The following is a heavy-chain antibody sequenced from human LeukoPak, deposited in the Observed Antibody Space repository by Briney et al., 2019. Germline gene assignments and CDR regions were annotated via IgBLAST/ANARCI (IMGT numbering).Heavy chain of an antibody. V-gene: IGHV7-4-1*02. Sequence: ASVKVSCKASGYTFTSYAMNWVRQAPGQGLEWMGWINTNTGNPTYAQGFTGRFVFSLDTSVSTAYLQISSLKAEDTAVYYCARAGYYYDSSGYYDPTYYFDYWGPGTLVTVSS. CDR3: ARAGYYYDSSGYYDPTYYFDY. J-gene: IGHJ4*02. CDR1: GYTFTSYA. CDR2: INTNTGNP. D-gene: IGHD3-22*01.